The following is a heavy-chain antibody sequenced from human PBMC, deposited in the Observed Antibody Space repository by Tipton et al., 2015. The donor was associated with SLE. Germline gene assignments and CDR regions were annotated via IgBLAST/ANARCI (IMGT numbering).Heavy chain of an antibody. CDR1: GFTFSSYE. CDR2: ISSSGSTI. D-gene: IGHD5-18*01. CDR3: ARAPYSYGPDWYFDL. J-gene: IGHJ2*01. Sequence: GSLRLSCAASGFTFSSYEMNWVRQAPGKGLEWVSYISSSGSTIYYADSMKGRFTISRDNAKNSLYLQMNSLRAEDTAVYYCARAPYSYGPDWYFDLWGRGTLVTVSS. V-gene: IGHV3-48*03.